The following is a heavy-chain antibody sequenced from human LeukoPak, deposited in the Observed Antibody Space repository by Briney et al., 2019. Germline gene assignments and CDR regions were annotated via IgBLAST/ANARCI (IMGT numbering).Heavy chain of an antibody. D-gene: IGHD6-19*01. V-gene: IGHV1-18*01. CDR3: ARDAGIAVAGTIKDY. CDR1: VYTFTSYG. J-gene: IGHJ4*02. CDR2: ISAYNGNT. Sequence: ASVKVSCKASVYTFTSYGISWVRQPPGQGLEWMGWISAYNGNTNYAQKLQGRVTMTTDTSTSTAYMELRSLRSDDTAVYYCARDAGIAVAGTIKDYWGQGTLVTVSS.